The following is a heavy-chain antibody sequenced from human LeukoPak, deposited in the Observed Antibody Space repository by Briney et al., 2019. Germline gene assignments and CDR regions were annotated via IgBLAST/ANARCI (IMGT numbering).Heavy chain of an antibody. Sequence: WGSLRLSCAASGFSFSDYDIHWVRLVPGKGLEWVTFIRYDGSNTYAESVKGRFTISRDNSKNTVYLQMNSLRAEDTALYFCAKGGIHRGYYYYYMDVWGKGTTVTISS. CDR2: IRYDGSNT. D-gene: IGHD6-13*01. CDR1: GFSFSDYD. V-gene: IGHV3-30*02. J-gene: IGHJ6*03. CDR3: AKGGIHRGYYYYYMDV.